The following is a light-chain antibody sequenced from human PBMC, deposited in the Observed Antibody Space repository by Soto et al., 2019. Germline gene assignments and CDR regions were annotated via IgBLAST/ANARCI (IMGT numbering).Light chain of an antibody. V-gene: IGKV3-20*01. CDR1: QTVTSNK. Sequence: EIVLTQSPGTLSLSPGERATLSCRASQTVTSNKLAWYQQKPGQAPKVVIYGASSRATGVPDRFSGSGSGTDFTLTISRLEPEDVAVYYCQQYGSSPRTFGQGTKVEIK. CDR2: GAS. CDR3: QQYGSSPRT. J-gene: IGKJ1*01.